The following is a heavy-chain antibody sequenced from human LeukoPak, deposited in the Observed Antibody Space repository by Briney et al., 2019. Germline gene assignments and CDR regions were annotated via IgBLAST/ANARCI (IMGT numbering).Heavy chain of an antibody. Sequence: SGTLSLTCTVPGGSITDHFWGWIRHTPGMGLEWIGHIYGSPTYIPSLKSRVTISDDTSENQIFLKLTPVTAADTAIYYCARRFRTSASGILHHDAYDIWGPGTEVIVSS. J-gene: IGHJ3*02. CDR1: GGSITDHF. CDR3: ARRFRTSASGILHHDAYDI. V-gene: IGHV4-4*09. CDR2: IYGSP. D-gene: IGHD3-10*01.